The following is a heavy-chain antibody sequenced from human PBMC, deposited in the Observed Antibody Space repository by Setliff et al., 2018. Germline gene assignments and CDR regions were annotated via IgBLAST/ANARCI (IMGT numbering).Heavy chain of an antibody. CDR2: INTKTGDP. CDR3: ARADHLVTTTFDY. CDR1: GYSLSNYV. J-gene: IGHJ4*01. D-gene: IGHD4-17*01. Sequence: GASVKVSCKASGYSLSNYVMNWVRQAPGQGLEWMGWINTKTGDPTYAQGYTGRFAFSLDTSDSATYLDISNLKTEDTATYYCARADHLVTTTFDYWGQGTPVTVSS. V-gene: IGHV7-4-1*02.